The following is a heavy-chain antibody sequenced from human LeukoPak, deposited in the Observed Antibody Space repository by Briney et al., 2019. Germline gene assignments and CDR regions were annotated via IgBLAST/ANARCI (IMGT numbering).Heavy chain of an antibody. CDR3: AKKLNSSWYDDNWFDP. D-gene: IGHD6-13*01. Sequence: SVKGRFTISRDNSKNTLYLQMNSLRAEDTAVYYCAKKLNSSWYDDNWFDPWGQGTLVTVSS. V-gene: IGHV3-23*01. J-gene: IGHJ5*02.